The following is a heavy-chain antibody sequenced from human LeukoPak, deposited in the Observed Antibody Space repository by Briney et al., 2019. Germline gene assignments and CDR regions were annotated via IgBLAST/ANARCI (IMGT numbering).Heavy chain of an antibody. CDR1: GFTFSSYS. V-gene: IGHV3-48*02. CDR2: ISSSDSII. D-gene: IGHD6-19*01. CDR3: ARWFSSGRGFFDY. Sequence: GGSLRLSCAASGFTFSSYSMNWVRQAPGKGLEWVSYISSSDSIIYYADSVKGRFIISRDNAKNSLYLQMNSLRDEETAVYYCARWFSSGRGFFDYWGQGILVTVSS. J-gene: IGHJ4*02.